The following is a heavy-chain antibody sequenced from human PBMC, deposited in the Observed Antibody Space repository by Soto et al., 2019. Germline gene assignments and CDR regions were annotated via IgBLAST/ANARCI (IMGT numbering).Heavy chain of an antibody. D-gene: IGHD6-19*01. CDR2: IHHSGRT. V-gene: IGHV4-59*12. J-gene: IGHJ4*02. CDR3: ARGAGYSSGWYNY. CDR1: GGSISTYY. Sequence: SETLSLTCTVSGGSISTYYWNWIRQTPGKGLEWIGYIHHSGRTNYNPSLKSRVTISVDTSKNQFSLKLSSVTAADTAVYYCARGAGYSSGWYNYWGQGTLVTVSS.